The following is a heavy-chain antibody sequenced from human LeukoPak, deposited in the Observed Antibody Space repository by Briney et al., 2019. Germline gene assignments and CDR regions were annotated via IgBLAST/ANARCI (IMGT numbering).Heavy chain of an antibody. Sequence: GGSLRLSCAASGFTFSSYGMHWVRQAPGKGLEWVAFIRYGGSNKYYADSVKGRFTISRDNSKNTLYLQMNSLRAEDTAVYYCARSGVRGARYYFDYWGQGTLVTVSS. CDR1: GFTFSSYG. CDR3: ARSGVRGARYYFDY. D-gene: IGHD3-10*01. CDR2: IRYGGSNK. J-gene: IGHJ4*02. V-gene: IGHV3-30*02.